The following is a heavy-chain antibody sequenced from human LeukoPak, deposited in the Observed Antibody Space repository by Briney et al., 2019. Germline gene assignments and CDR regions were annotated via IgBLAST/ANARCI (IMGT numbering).Heavy chain of an antibody. CDR3: AKDSYYYDSSGGYFDY. CDR1: GFTFSSYG. D-gene: IGHD3-22*01. CDR2: IWYDGSNK. J-gene: IGHJ4*02. V-gene: IGHV3-33*06. Sequence: GGSLRLSCAASGFTFSSYGMHWVRQAPGKGLEWVAVIWYDGSNKYYADSVKGRFTISRDNSKNTLYLPMNSLRAEDTAVYYCAKDSYYYDSSGGYFDYWGQGTLVTVSS.